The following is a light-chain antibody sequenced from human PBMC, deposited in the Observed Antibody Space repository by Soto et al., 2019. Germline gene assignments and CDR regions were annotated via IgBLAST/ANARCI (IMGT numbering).Light chain of an antibody. CDR1: SSNIGSNT. V-gene: IGLV1-44*01. J-gene: IGLJ2*01. Sequence: QSVLTQPPSASGTPGQRVTISCSGSSSNIGSNTVNWYQQLPGTAPKLLIYGDNQRPSGVPDRFSGSKSGTSGSLAISGLQSEDEADYYCAAWDDSLSGHVVFGGGTKLTVL. CDR3: AAWDDSLSGHVV. CDR2: GDN.